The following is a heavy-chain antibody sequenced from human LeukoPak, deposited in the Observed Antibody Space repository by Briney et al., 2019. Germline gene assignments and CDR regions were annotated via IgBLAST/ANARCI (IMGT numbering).Heavy chain of an antibody. Sequence: SETLSLTCTVSGGSIISYYWSWIRQPAGKGLEWIGRIYTSGSTNYNPSLKSRVTMSVDTSKNQFSLKLSSVTAADTAVYYCARGGGYYDSSDYPDYWGQGTLVTVSS. CDR3: ARGGGYYDSSDYPDY. CDR2: IYTSGST. D-gene: IGHD3-22*01. CDR1: GGSIISYY. V-gene: IGHV4-4*07. J-gene: IGHJ4*02.